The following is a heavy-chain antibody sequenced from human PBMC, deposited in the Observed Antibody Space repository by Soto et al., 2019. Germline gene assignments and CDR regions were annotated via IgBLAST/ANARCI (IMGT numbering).Heavy chain of an antibody. Sequence: PSETLSLTCTVSGDSFRSYYWSWIRQPAGKGLEWIGRIQSSGSTNYNPSFKSRVTMSVDTSKIQFSLKLSSVTAADTAVYYCAREGGYSGNYYTPFDYWGQGTLVTVS. CDR2: IQSSGST. V-gene: IGHV4-4*07. D-gene: IGHD1-26*01. CDR3: AREGGYSGNYYTPFDY. CDR1: GDSFRSYY. J-gene: IGHJ4*02.